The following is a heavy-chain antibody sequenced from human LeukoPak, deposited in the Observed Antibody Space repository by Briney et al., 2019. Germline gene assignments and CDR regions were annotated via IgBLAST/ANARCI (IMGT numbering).Heavy chain of an antibody. J-gene: IGHJ4*02. D-gene: IGHD2-15*01. CDR2: IKEDGSDK. CDR3: ARIYCSGGRCYPLDS. CDR1: GFTFSNYW. Sequence: GGSLRLSCAASGFTFSNYWMSWVRQAPGKGLAWVANIKEDGSDKYYVDSVKGRFTISRDNAKNSLYLQMNSLRAEDTAVYYCARIYCSGGRCYPLDSWGQGTLVTVSS. V-gene: IGHV3-7*05.